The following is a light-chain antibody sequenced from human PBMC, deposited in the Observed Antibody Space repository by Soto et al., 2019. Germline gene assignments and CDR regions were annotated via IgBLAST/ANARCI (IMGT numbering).Light chain of an antibody. CDR3: ATWDDSLSGFVV. Sequence: QSVLTQPPSASGTPGQRVTISCSGSKSNIETNHVYWYHQRPGTAPKLLIYSNNQRPSGVPDRFSASKSGTSASLAISGLRSEDEADYFCATWDDSLSGFVVFGGGTKLTVL. CDR2: SNN. V-gene: IGLV1-47*02. J-gene: IGLJ2*01. CDR1: KSNIETNH.